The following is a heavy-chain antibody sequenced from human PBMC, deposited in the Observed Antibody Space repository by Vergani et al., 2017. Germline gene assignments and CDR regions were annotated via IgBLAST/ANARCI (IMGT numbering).Heavy chain of an antibody. CDR3: AXNSLDYDILTGYYQNYYYYGMDV. J-gene: IGHJ6*02. CDR2: IYYSGST. Sequence: QVQLQESGPGLVKPSQTLSLTCTVSGGSISSGGYYWSWIRQHPGKGLEWIGYIYYSGSTYYNPSLKSRVTISVDTSKNQFSLKLSSVTAADTAVYYCAXNSLDYDILTGYYQNYYYYGMDVWGQGTTVTVSS. V-gene: IGHV4-31*03. D-gene: IGHD3-9*01. CDR1: GGSISSGGYY.